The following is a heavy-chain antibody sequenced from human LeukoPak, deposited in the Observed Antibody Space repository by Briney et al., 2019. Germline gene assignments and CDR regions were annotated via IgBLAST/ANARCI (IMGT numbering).Heavy chain of an antibody. Sequence: GGSLRLSCAASGFTFSSYAMSWVRQAPGRGLEYVSAINYKGGTTYYADSVKGRFTISRDNSKSTLYLQMNSLRAEDTAVYYCARDGEGYYDYMDVWGKGTTVTVSS. J-gene: IGHJ6*03. CDR2: INYKGGTT. CDR1: GFTFSSYA. D-gene: IGHD3-10*01. CDR3: ARDGEGYYDYMDV. V-gene: IGHV3-64*02.